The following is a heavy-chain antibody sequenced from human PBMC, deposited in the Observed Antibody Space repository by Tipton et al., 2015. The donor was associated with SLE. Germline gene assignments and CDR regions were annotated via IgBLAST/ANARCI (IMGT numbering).Heavy chain of an antibody. CDR3: ARGRHIVVAGAFDM. CDR1: GFTFDDFG. Sequence: SLRLSCAASGFTFDDFGMSWVRQVPGKGLEWVSGINWNGGSTIYADSTTGRFSIPRDNAKNSLYLQMNSLRAEDTALYYCARGRHIVVAGAFDMWGQGTMVTVSS. D-gene: IGHD2-21*01. V-gene: IGHV3-20*04. J-gene: IGHJ3*02. CDR2: INWNGGST.